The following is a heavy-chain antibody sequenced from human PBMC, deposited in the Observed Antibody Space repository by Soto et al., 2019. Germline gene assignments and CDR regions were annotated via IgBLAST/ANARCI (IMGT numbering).Heavy chain of an antibody. CDR1: GGTFNRYT. Sequence: QVQLVQSGAEVKKPGSSVKVSCKGSGGTFNRYTITWVRQAPGQGLEWMGRIIPMFGIASYAQNFQGRVTITADKSTSTAYMELSSLRSEDTAVXYXARDSXXSDXXPXXXXAMDVWGQGTTVTVSS. V-gene: IGHV1-69*08. J-gene: IGHJ6*02. CDR2: IIPMFGIA. D-gene: IGHD3-10*01. CDR3: ARDSXXSDXXPXXXXAMDV.